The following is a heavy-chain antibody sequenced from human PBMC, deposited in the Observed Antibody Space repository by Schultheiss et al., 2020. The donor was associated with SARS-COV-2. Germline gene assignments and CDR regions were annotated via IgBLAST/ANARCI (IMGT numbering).Heavy chain of an antibody. Sequence: ASVKVSCKASGYTFTSYAMHWVRQAPGQRLEWMGWINAGNGNTKYSQKFQGRVTITRDTSASTVYMELSSLRSEDTAVYYCARDPLTVTRAFDIWGQGTMVTVSS. CDR1: GYTFTSYA. J-gene: IGHJ3*02. CDR2: INAGNGNT. D-gene: IGHD4-17*01. V-gene: IGHV1-3*01. CDR3: ARDPLTVTRAFDI.